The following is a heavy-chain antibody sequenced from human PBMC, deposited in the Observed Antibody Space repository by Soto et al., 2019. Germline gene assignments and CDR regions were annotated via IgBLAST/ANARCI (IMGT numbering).Heavy chain of an antibody. CDR3: ARHRDLQEPDYYYGMDV. D-gene: IGHD4-4*01. V-gene: IGHV4-39*01. J-gene: IGHJ6*02. CDR2: IYYSGST. Sequence: SETLSLTCTVSGGSISSSSYYWGWILHPPGKGLEWIGSIYYSGSTYYNPSLKSRVTISVDTSKNQFSLKLSSVTAADTAVYYCARHRDLQEPDYYYGMDVWGQGTTVTVSS. CDR1: GGSISSSSYY.